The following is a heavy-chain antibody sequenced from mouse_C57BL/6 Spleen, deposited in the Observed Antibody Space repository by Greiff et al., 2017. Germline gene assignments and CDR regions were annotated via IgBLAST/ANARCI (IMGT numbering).Heavy chain of an antibody. CDR3: ARAYGDDDGWFAY. V-gene: IGHV2-6*01. D-gene: IGHD2-2*01. Sequence: VKLQESGPGLVAPSQSLSITCTVSGFSLTSYGVDWVRQSPGKGLEWLGVIWGVGSTNYNSATKSRLSISKDNSKSQVFLKMNSLQTDDTAMYYWARAYGDDDGWFAYGGQGTLVTVSA. CDR2: IWGVGST. J-gene: IGHJ3*01. CDR1: GFSLTSYG.